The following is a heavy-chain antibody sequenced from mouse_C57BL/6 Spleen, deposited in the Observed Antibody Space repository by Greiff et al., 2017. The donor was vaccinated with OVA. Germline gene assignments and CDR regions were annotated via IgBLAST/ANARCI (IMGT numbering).Heavy chain of an antibody. D-gene: IGHD1-1*01. J-gene: IGHJ2*01. CDR1: GYTFTSYW. Sequence: QVQLQQPGAELVKPGASVKLSCKASGYTFTSYWMHWVKQRPGQGLEWIGMIHPNSGSTNYNEKFKSKATLTVDKSSSTAYMQLSSLTSEDSAVYYCARERVITTVVDCDYWGQGTTLTVSS. CDR3: ARERVITTVVDCDY. V-gene: IGHV1-64*01. CDR2: IHPNSGST.